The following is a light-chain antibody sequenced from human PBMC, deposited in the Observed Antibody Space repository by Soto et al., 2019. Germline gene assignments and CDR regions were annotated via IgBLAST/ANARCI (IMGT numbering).Light chain of an antibody. J-gene: IGLJ1*01. Sequence: QSALTQPASVSGSPGQSITISCTGTSSDVGGYTYVSWYQQHPGKAPKIMIYDVSNRPSGVSNRFSGSKSGNTASLTISGLQAEDEADYYCSPYTSSSTHVFGTGTKLTVL. CDR1: SSDVGGYTY. V-gene: IGLV2-14*03. CDR3: SPYTSSSTHV. CDR2: DVS.